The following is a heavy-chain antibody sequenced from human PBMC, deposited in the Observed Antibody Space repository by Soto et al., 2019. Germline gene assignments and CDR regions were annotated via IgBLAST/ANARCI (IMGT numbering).Heavy chain of an antibody. CDR2: ISVSGGSA. J-gene: IGHJ4*02. V-gene: IGHV3-23*01. CDR1: GFTFSSYA. D-gene: IGHD5-18*01. CDR3: AREPGIQLY. Sequence: RLSCAASGFTFSSYAMSWVRQAPGKGLEWVSAISVSGGSAYYADSVKGRFTISRDNSKNTLYLQMNSLRAEDTAVYYCAREPGIQLYWGQGTLVTVSS.